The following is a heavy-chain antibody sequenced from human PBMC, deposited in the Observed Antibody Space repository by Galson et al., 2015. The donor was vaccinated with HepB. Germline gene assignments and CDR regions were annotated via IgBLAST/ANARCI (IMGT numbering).Heavy chain of an antibody. Sequence: SLRLSCAASGFTVSRNYMSWVRQAPGKGLEWVSVIYSGGSTYYADSVKGRFNISRDNSKNTLYLQMNSLRAEDTAVYYCARMYSSGWYREYYFDYWGQGTLVTVSS. J-gene: IGHJ4*02. CDR1: GFTVSRNY. CDR3: ARMYSSGWYREYYFDY. V-gene: IGHV3-53*01. CDR2: IYSGGST. D-gene: IGHD6-19*01.